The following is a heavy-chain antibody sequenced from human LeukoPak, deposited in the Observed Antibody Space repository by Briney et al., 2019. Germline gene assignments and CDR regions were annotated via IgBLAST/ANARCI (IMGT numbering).Heavy chain of an antibody. CDR2: ISAYNGNT. D-gene: IGHD1-14*01. CDR1: GYTFTSYG. J-gene: IGHJ4*02. Sequence: GASVNVSCKASGYTFTSYGISWVRQAPGQGLEGMGWISAYNGNTNYAQKLQGRVTMTTHTSTSTAYMELRSLRSDDTAVYYCAREDPYKENKSYWGQGTLVTVSS. CDR3: AREDPYKENKSY. V-gene: IGHV1-18*01.